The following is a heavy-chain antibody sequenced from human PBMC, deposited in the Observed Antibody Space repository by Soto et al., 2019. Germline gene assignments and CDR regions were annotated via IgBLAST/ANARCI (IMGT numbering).Heavy chain of an antibody. V-gene: IGHV5-51*01. J-gene: IGHJ4*02. Sequence: GESLKISCKGSGYSFTSYWIGWVRQMPGKGLEWMGIIYPGDSDTRYSPSFQGQVTISADKSISTAYLQWSSLKASDTAMYYFAGHLYFDGRGNYAAYWGQGTLVTVSS. CDR2: IYPGDSDT. CDR1: GYSFTSYW. CDR3: AGHLYFDGRGNYAAY. D-gene: IGHD3-22*01.